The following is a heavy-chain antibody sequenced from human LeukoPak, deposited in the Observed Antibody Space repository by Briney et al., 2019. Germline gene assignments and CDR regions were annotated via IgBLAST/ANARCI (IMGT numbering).Heavy chain of an antibody. J-gene: IGHJ3*02. D-gene: IGHD2-21*02. CDR3: ARDRGESYAYCGGDCYSGSHAFDI. Sequence: PSETLSLTCTVSGGSISSGSYYWSWIRQPAGKGLEWIGRIYTSGSTNYNPSLKSRFTISVDTSKNQFSLKLSSVTAADTAVYYCARDRGESYAYCGGDCYSGSHAFDIWGQGTMVTVSS. CDR1: GGSISSGSYY. V-gene: IGHV4-61*02. CDR2: IYTSGST.